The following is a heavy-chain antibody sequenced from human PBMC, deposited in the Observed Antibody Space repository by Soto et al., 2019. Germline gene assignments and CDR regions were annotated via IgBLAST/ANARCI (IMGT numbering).Heavy chain of an antibody. D-gene: IGHD3-10*01. CDR3: ARVAYYYGSGSLSWFLPTESFDY. J-gene: IGHJ4*02. V-gene: IGHV1-3*01. Sequence: ASVKVSCKASGYTFTSYAMHWVRQAPGQRLEWMGWINAGNGNTKYSQKFQGRVTITRDTSASTAYMELSSLRSEDTAVYYCARVAYYYGSGSLSWFLPTESFDYWGQGTLVTVSS. CDR1: GYTFTSYA. CDR2: INAGNGNT.